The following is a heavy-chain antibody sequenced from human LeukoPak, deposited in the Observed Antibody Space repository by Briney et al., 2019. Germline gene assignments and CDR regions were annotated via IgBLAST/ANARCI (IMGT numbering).Heavy chain of an antibody. CDR1: GASISPCGVG. J-gene: IGHJ4*02. CDR3: AHKTSSGYYYVGYFDY. Sequence: ESGPTPVKPPQTLTLTCTLSGASISPCGVGVGWIPPPPGKAPGWLALIYWNDDKRYSPSLKSRLTITKDTSKNQVVLTMTNMDPADTATYYCAHKTSSGYYYVGYFDYWGQGTLVTVSS. D-gene: IGHD3-22*01. V-gene: IGHV2-5*01. CDR2: IYWNDDK.